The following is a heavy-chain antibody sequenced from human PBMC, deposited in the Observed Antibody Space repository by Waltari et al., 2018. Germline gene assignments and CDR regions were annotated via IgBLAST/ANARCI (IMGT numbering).Heavy chain of an antibody. V-gene: IGHV4-34*01. CDR2: SNESGYT. CDR3: ARHRHPGNSFDM. D-gene: IGHD2-21*01. CDR1: SGSLSGRW. Sequence: QVQLQQRGAGLLRPSETLSLTCAVDSGSLSGRWWGWIRKPPGKGREWIGESNESGYTYYTPSLRSRAAISVDTSRNQFSLKLSFVTAADTGVYYCARHRHPGNSFDMWGQGTVTVSS. J-gene: IGHJ3*02.